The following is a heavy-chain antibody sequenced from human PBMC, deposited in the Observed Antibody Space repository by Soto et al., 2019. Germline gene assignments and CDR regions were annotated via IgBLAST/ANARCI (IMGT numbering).Heavy chain of an antibody. V-gene: IGHV1-46*01. CDR2: INPNGGST. Sequence: QVQLVQSGAEVEKPGASVKISCKASGYSFTSQYVHWVRQAPGQGLEWMGIINPNGGSTTYAQKFQGIAPMSRATPRSTGNREWSRLTSGDPAGFCWAREHWGRPGGGGTEPLDIWGQGTMVTVAS. CDR3: AREHWGRPGGGGTEPLDI. D-gene: IGHD3-16*01. CDR1: GYSFTSQY. J-gene: IGHJ3*02.